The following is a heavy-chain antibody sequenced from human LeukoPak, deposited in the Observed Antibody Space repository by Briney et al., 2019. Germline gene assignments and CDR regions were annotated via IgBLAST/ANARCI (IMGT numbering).Heavy chain of an antibody. Sequence: GGSLRLSCAASGFTFSSYSMNWVRQAPGKGLQWVSSISSSSSYIYYADSVKGRFTISRDNAKNSLYLQMNSLRAEDTAVYYCAKGEQWLVLNAFDIWGQGTMVTVSS. D-gene: IGHD6-19*01. J-gene: IGHJ3*02. V-gene: IGHV3-21*04. CDR3: AKGEQWLVLNAFDI. CDR1: GFTFSSYS. CDR2: ISSSSSYI.